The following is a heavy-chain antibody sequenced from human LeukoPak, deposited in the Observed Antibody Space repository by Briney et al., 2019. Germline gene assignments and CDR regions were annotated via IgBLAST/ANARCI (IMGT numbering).Heavy chain of an antibody. J-gene: IGHJ4*02. CDR2: ISGSGDNT. CDR1: GFTFSGYA. D-gene: IGHD3-10*01. CDR3: AKNKGLYGSGNDY. V-gene: IGHV3-23*01. Sequence: GGSLRLSCAASGFTFSGYAMSWVRQAPGKGLEWVSGISGSGDNTYYADSVKGQFTISRDNSRNTLYLQMTSLRAEDTAVFYCAKNKGLYGSGNDYWGQGTLVTVSS.